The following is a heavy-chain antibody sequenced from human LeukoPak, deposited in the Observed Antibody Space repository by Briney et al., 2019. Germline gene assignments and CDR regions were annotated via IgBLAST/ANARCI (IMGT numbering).Heavy chain of an antibody. CDR1: GFTFSDYI. Sequence: GGTLSLSSAGSGFTFSDYILVWVGQAPGLGLEWVGSIRRGTNGYTTEYAGSVKGRFIISRADPQTPLYLHMTSLKTEDTAVYHCTRAAGEGGNSAFDIWGQGTMVTASS. V-gene: IGHV3-72*01. CDR3: TRAAGEGGNSAFDI. J-gene: IGHJ3*02. CDR2: IRRGTNGYTT. D-gene: IGHD4-23*01.